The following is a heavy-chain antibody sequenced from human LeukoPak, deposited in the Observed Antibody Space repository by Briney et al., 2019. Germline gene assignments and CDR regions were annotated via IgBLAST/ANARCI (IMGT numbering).Heavy chain of an antibody. D-gene: IGHD4-17*01. Sequence: GGSLRLSCAASGFTFSSYWMSWVRQAPGKGLEWVANIKQDGSEKYYVDSVKGRFTISRDNSQNTVYLQMNSLRAEDTALYYCARAKSYGDRQNCWGQGTLVTVSS. CDR2: IKQDGSEK. CDR3: ARAKSYGDRQNC. CDR1: GFTFSSYW. V-gene: IGHV3-7*03. J-gene: IGHJ4*02.